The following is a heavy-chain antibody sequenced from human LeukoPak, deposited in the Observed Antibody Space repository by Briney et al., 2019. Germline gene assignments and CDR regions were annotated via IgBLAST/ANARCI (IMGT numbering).Heavy chain of an antibody. D-gene: IGHD3-22*01. V-gene: IGHV2-5*02. Sequence: SGPTLVNPTQTLTLTCTFSGFSLSTNDMGVGWIRQPPGKALEWLALIYWDDDKRYSSSLKSRLTITKDTSKNQVVLSMTNMDPVGTATYYCAHIIGGGNSGYPDYWGQGTLVTVSS. CDR3: AHIIGGGNSGYPDY. J-gene: IGHJ4*02. CDR2: IYWDDDK. CDR1: GFSLSTNDMG.